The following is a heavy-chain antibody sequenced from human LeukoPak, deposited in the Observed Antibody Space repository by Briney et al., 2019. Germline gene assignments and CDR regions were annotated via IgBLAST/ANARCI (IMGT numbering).Heavy chain of an antibody. Sequence: GASVKVSCKASGYTFTSYGISWVRQAPGQGLEWMGWLSAYNGYTKYAEKLQGRVTMTTDTSTSTAYMELRSLRSDDTAVYYCARAKYDSSGYYWFDPWGQGTLVTVSS. CDR3: ARAKYDSSGYYWFDP. J-gene: IGHJ5*02. V-gene: IGHV1-18*01. CDR1: GYTFTSYG. CDR2: LSAYNGYT. D-gene: IGHD3-22*01.